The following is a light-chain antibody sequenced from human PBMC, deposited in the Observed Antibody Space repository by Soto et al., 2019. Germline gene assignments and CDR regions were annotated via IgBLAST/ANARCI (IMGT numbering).Light chain of an antibody. J-gene: IGKJ4*01. Sequence: DIVMTQSPDSLAVSLGERATINCKSSQSVLYSSNNKNHLAWYQQKPGQPPKLVIDWASTREPGVPDRFSGSGSGTDFTLTITRLQAEDVAVYYCQKFYSLPLTFGGGTKVEIK. CDR3: QKFYSLPLT. V-gene: IGKV4-1*01. CDR1: QSVLYSSNNKNH. CDR2: WAS.